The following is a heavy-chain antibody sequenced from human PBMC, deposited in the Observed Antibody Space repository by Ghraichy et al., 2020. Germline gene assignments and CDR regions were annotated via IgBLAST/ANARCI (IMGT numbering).Heavy chain of an antibody. D-gene: IGHD3-10*01. J-gene: IGHJ4*02. CDR3: ARGDRSGFGELLSLDY. CDR2: INHSGST. CDR1: GGSFSGYY. V-gene: IGHV4-34*01. Sequence: SETLSLTCAVYGGSFSGYYWSWIRQPPGKGLEWIGEINHSGSTNYNPSLKSRVTISVDTSKNQFSLKLSSVTAADTAVYYCARGDRSGFGELLSLDYWGQGTLVTVSS.